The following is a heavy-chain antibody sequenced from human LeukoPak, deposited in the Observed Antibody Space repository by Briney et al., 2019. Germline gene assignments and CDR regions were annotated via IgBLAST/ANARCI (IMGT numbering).Heavy chain of an antibody. D-gene: IGHD3-10*01. CDR1: GGTFSSYA. V-gene: IGHV1-69*05. J-gene: IGHJ5*02. CDR3: AYYGSGRNWFDP. CDR2: IIPIFGTA. Sequence: SVKVTCKASGGTFSSYAISWVRQAPGQGLEWMGGIIPIFGTANYAQKFQGRVTITTDESTSTAYMELSSLRSEDTAVYYCAYYGSGRNWFDPWGRGTLVTVSS.